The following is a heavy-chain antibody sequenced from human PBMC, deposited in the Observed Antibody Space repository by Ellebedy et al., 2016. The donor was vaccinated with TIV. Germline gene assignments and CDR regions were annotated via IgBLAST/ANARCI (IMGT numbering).Heavy chain of an antibody. Sequence: AASVKVSCKASGYTFTNYIINWVRQAPGQRLECMGWISPYNGNTNFAQNLQGRVTMTADASTNTVYMELRSLRSDDTAVYFCARGLESWLQNPWGYWGQGTLLTVSS. CDR3: ARGLESWLQNPWGY. D-gene: IGHD5-24*01. CDR1: GYTFTNYI. CDR2: ISPYNGNT. J-gene: IGHJ4*02. V-gene: IGHV1-18*01.